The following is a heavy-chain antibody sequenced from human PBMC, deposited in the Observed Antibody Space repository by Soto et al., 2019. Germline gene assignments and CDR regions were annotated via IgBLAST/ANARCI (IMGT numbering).Heavy chain of an antibody. V-gene: IGHV3-33*01. Sequence: GGSLRLSCAASGFTFSSYGMHWVRQAPGKGLEWVAVIWYDGSNKYYADSVKGRFTISRDNSKNTLYLQMNSLRAEDTAVYYCAGLLGYCSGGSCPGYYYYMDVWGKGTTVTVSS. CDR1: GFTFSSYG. J-gene: IGHJ6*03. CDR2: IWYDGSNK. D-gene: IGHD2-15*01. CDR3: AGLLGYCSGGSCPGYYYYMDV.